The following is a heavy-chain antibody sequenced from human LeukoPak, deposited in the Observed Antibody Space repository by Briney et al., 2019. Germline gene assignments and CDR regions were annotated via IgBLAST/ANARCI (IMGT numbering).Heavy chain of an antibody. V-gene: IGHV3-74*01. Sequence: GGSLRLSCAASGFTLSRYWMHWVRQAPGKGLVWVSRIHSDGSSTSYADSVKGRLTISRDNAKNTLYLQMNSLRAEDTAVYYCARNYYDSSGNYYVDWYFDLWGRGTLVTVSS. CDR1: GFTLSRYW. CDR2: IHSDGSST. J-gene: IGHJ2*01. D-gene: IGHD3-22*01. CDR3: ARNYYDSSGNYYVDWYFDL.